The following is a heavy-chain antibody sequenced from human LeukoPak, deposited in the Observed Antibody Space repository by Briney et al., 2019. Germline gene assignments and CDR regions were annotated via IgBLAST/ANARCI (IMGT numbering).Heavy chain of an antibody. Sequence: GRSLRLSCAASGFTFDDYAMHWVRQAPGKGLEWVSGISWNSGSIGYADSVKGRFTISRDNAKNSLYLQMNSLRAEDTALYYCAKDVRDERGAFDIWGQGTMVTVSS. V-gene: IGHV3-9*01. CDR1: GFTFDDYA. CDR3: AKDVRDERGAFDI. CDR2: ISWNSGSI. J-gene: IGHJ3*02.